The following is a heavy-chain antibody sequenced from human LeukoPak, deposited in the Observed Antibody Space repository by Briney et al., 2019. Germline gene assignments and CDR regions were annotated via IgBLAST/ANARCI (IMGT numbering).Heavy chain of an antibody. Sequence: SETLSLTCPVSGGSVSSGSYYWSWIRQPPGKGLEWIGYMYYSGSTNYNPSLKSRVTMSVDTSKNQFSLELSSVTAADTAVYYCARRMSGPRYFDYWGQGTLVAVSS. CDR3: ARRMSGPRYFDY. CDR2: MYYSGST. J-gene: IGHJ4*02. V-gene: IGHV4-61*01. CDR1: GGSVSSGSYY. D-gene: IGHD3-3*01.